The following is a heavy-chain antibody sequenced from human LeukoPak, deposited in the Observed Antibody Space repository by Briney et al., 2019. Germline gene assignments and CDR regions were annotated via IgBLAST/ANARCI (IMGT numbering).Heavy chain of an antibody. CDR1: GGSISSGGYY. V-gene: IGHV4-31*03. CDR3: ARGTGRPLVD. D-gene: IGHD2-8*02. J-gene: IGHJ4*02. Sequence: SETLSLTCTVSGGSISSGGYYWSWIRQHPGKGLEWIGYIYYSGSTYYNPSLNSRVTISVDTSKNQFSLKLSSVTAADTAVYYCARGTGRPLVDWGQGTLVTVSS. CDR2: IYYSGST.